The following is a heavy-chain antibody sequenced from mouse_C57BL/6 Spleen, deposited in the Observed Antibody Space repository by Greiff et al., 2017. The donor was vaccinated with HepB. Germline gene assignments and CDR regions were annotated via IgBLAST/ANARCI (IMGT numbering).Heavy chain of an antibody. CDR3: ARHEDRGYYSTNWYFDV. CDR2: FYPGSGSI. CDR1: GYTFTEYT. J-gene: IGHJ1*03. V-gene: IGHV1-62-2*01. D-gene: IGHD2-5*01. Sequence: QVQLQQSGAELVKPGASVKLSCKASGYTFTEYTIHWVKQRSGQGLEWIGWFYPGSGSIKYNENFKDKATLTADKSSSTVYMELSRLTSEDSAVYFCARHEDRGYYSTNWYFDVWGTGTTVTVSS.